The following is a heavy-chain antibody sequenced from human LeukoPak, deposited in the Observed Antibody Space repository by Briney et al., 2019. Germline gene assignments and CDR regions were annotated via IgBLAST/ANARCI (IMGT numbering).Heavy chain of an antibody. V-gene: IGHV4-59*08. CDR2: IYYSGST. CDR1: GASISSYY. Sequence: PSETLSLTCTVSGASISSYYWSWIRQPPGKGLEWIGYIYYSGSTYYNPSLKSRVTISVDTSKNQFSLKLNSVTAADTAVYFCARRVGFYGSGSLNYFDPWGQGILVSVSS. D-gene: IGHD3-10*01. J-gene: IGHJ5*01. CDR3: ARRVGFYGSGSLNYFDP.